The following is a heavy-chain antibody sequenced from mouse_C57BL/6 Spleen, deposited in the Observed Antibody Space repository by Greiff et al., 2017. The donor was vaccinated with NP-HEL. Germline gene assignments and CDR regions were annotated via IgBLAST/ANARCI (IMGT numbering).Heavy chain of an antibody. J-gene: IGHJ2*01. Sequence: VQLQQSGPELVKPGASVKISCKASGYTFTDYYMNWVKQSHGKSLEWIGDINPNNGGTSYNQKFKGKATLTVDKSSSTAYMELRSLTSEDSAVYYCARPGYYSNCYYFDYWGQGTTLTVSS. CDR2: INPNNGGT. D-gene: IGHD2-5*01. CDR3: ARPGYYSNCYYFDY. V-gene: IGHV1-26*01. CDR1: GYTFTDYY.